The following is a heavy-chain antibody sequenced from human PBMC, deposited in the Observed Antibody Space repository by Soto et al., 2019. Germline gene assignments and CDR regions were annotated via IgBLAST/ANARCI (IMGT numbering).Heavy chain of an antibody. V-gene: IGHV4-59*08. CDR1: GGSFSGYY. CDR2: IYYSGST. Sequence: SETLSLTCAVYGGSFSGYYWSWIRQPPGKGLEWIGYIYYSGSTNYNPSLKSRVTISVDTSKNQFSLKLSSVTAADTAVYYCARRYSSGFDFWGQGTLVTVSS. CDR3: ARRYSSGFDF. D-gene: IGHD6-19*01. J-gene: IGHJ4*02.